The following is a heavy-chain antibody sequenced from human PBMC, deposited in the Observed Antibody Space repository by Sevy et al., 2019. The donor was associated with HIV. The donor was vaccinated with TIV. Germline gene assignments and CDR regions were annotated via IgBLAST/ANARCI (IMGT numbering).Heavy chain of an antibody. Sequence: SETVSLTCTVSGGSISSGNYLWSWIRQTPGKGLEWIGTVHYSGRTYYNPSLKSRVTISEDTSKNQFSLNLNSVTAADTAVYFCARNFDYWGQGTLVTVSS. CDR2: VHYSGRT. V-gene: IGHV4-39*01. CDR3: ARNFDY. CDR1: GGSISSGNYL. J-gene: IGHJ4*02.